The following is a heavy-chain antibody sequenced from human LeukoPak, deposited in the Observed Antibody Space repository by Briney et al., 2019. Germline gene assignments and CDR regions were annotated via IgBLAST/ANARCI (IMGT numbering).Heavy chain of an antibody. CDR3: ATGPYSGSHYADY. CDR2: ISSGGDTI. CDR1: GFTFSSYE. V-gene: IGHV3-48*03. J-gene: IGHJ4*02. D-gene: IGHD1-26*01. Sequence: GGSLRLSCAASGFTFSSYEMNWVRQAPGKGLEWLSYISSGGDTIYYADSVKGRFTISRDNAKNSLYLQMNSLRAEDTAVYYCATGPYSGSHYADYWGQGTLVTVSS.